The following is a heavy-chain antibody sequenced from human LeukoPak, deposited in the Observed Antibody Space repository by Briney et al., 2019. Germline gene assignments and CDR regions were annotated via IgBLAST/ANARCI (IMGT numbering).Heavy chain of an antibody. CDR3: ARVWVAVAGSPREIDY. D-gene: IGHD6-19*01. J-gene: IGHJ4*02. V-gene: IGHV1-69*05. CDR2: IIPIFGTA. Sequence: GASVKVSCKASGGTFSSYAISWVRQAPGQGLEWMGGIIPIFGTANYAQKFQGRVTITTDESTSTAYMELSSLRSEDTAVYYCARVWVAVAGSPREIDYWGQGTLVTVSS. CDR1: GGTFSSYA.